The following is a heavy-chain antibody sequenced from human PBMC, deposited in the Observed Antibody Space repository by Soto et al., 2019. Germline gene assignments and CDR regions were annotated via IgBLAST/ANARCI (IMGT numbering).Heavy chain of an antibody. V-gene: IGHV1-8*01. CDR3: ARSVGDWVYYYYMDV. Sequence: ASVKISCKASGYTFASNDIKWVRQATGQGLEWMGWMNPNSGNTGYAQKFQGRVTMTRNTSISTAYMELSSLRSEDTAVYYCARSVGDWVYYYYMDVWGKGTTVTVSS. J-gene: IGHJ6*03. D-gene: IGHD2-21*02. CDR2: MNPNSGNT. CDR1: GYTFASND.